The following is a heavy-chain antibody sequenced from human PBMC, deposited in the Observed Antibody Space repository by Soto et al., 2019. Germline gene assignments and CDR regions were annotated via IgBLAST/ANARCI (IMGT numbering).Heavy chain of an antibody. CDR1: GFTFSSYA. Sequence: EVQLLESGGGLVQPGGSLRLSCAASGFTFSSYAMSWVRQAPGKGLEWVSAISGSGGSTYYADSVKGRFTISRDNSKNTQYLQMSSLRAEDAAVYYCAEGPIVVVPPRLFDFWGQGTLVTVSS. CDR3: AEGPIVVVPPRLFDF. D-gene: IGHD2-15*01. J-gene: IGHJ4*02. V-gene: IGHV3-23*01. CDR2: ISGSGGST.